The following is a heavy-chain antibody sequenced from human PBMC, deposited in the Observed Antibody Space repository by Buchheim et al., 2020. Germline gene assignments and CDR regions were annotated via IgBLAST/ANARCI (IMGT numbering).Heavy chain of an antibody. Sequence: QVQLVQSGAEVKKPGSSVKVSCKASGGTFSSYTISWVRQAPGQGLEWMGRIIPILGIANYAQKFQGRVTITADKSTSTAYMELSSLRSEDTAVYYCARGGTDSSGYYYAGWYFDLWGRGTL. CDR2: IIPILGIA. D-gene: IGHD3-22*01. CDR3: ARGGTDSSGYYYAGWYFDL. V-gene: IGHV1-69*02. CDR1: GGTFSSYT. J-gene: IGHJ2*01.